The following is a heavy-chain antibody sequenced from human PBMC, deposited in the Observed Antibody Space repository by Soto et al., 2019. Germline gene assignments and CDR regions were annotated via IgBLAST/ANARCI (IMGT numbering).Heavy chain of an antibody. V-gene: IGHV1-2*02. D-gene: IGHD2-2*02. J-gene: IGHJ5*02. Sequence: ASVKVSCKASGYTFTGYYMHWVRQAPGQGLEWMGWINPNSGGTNYAQKFQGRVTMTRDTSISTAYMELSRLRSDDTAVYYCARDGFVVVPAAISWFDPWGQGTLGTVSS. CDR3: ARDGFVVVPAAISWFDP. CDR2: INPNSGGT. CDR1: GYTFTGYY.